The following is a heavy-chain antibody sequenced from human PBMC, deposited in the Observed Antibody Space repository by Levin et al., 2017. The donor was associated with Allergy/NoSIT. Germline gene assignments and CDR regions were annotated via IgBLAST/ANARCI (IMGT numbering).Heavy chain of an antibody. J-gene: IGHJ6*02. CDR1: GGSFSGYY. CDR3: AREAMVCSSTSCYAYYYYGMDV. D-gene: IGHD2-2*01. CDR2: INHSGST. Sequence: SETLSLTCAVYGGSFSGYYWSWIRQPPGKGLEWIGEINHSGSTNYNPSLKSRVTISVDTSKNQFSLKLSSVTAADTAVYYCAREAMVCSSTSCYAYYYYGMDVWGQGTTVTVSS. V-gene: IGHV4-34*01.